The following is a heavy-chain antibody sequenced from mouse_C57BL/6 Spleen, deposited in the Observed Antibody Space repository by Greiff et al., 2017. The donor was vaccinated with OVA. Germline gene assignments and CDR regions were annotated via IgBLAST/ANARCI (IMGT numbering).Heavy chain of an antibody. CDR3: ARRNYGTYYFDY. CDR2: ISSGSSTI. J-gene: IGHJ2*01. CDR1: GFTFSDYG. Sequence: EVMLVESGGGLVKPGGSLKLSCAASGFTFSDYGMHWVRQAPEKGLEWVAYISSGSSTIYYADTVKGRFTISRDNAKNTLFLQMTSLWSEDTAMYYCARRNYGTYYFDYWGQGTTLTVSS. V-gene: IGHV5-17*01. D-gene: IGHD1-1*01.